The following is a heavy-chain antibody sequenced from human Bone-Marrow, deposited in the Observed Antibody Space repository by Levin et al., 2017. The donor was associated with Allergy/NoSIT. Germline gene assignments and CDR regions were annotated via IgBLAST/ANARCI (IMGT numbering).Heavy chain of an antibody. CDR3: SREAYSRSYFY. Sequence: QTLSLTCATSGFTFRDYKMSWFRQAPGKGLEWVGFIKAKLYDETTEYAASVKGRFTISRDDSKSMAYLQMDSLKTEDTGVYYCSREAYSRSYFYWGRGTLVSVSS. CDR2: IKAKLYDETT. CDR1: GFTFRDYK. D-gene: IGHD1-26*01. J-gene: IGHJ4*02. V-gene: IGHV3-49*03.